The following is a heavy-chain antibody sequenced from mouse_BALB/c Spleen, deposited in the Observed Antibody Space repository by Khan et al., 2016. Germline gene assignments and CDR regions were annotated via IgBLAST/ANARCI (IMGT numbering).Heavy chain of an antibody. CDR2: INTYTGEP. V-gene: IGHV9-3-1*01. CDR1: GYTFTNYG. Sequence: QIQLVQSGPELKKPGETVKISCKASGYTFTNYGLNWVTQAPGEGLKWMGWINTYTGEPTYADDFKGRFAFSLETSASTAYLQINNLKNEDTATYFCTREEGCHDYDGVYWGQGTTLTVSS. CDR3: TREEGCHDYDGVY. D-gene: IGHD2-4*01. J-gene: IGHJ2*01.